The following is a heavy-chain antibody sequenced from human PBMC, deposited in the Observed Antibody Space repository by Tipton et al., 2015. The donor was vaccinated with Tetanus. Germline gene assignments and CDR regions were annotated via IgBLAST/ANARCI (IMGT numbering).Heavy chain of an antibody. V-gene: IGHV4-59*01. CDR1: GGSISSYY. Sequence: TLSLTCTVSGGSISSYYWSWIRQPPGKGLEWIGYIYYSGSTNYNPSLKSRVTISVDTSKNQFSLKLSSVTAADTAVYYCARVGISAAVGGLDYWGQGAQITVSS. CDR3: ARVGISAAVGGLDY. D-gene: IGHD6-13*01. J-gene: IGHJ4*02. CDR2: IYYSGST.